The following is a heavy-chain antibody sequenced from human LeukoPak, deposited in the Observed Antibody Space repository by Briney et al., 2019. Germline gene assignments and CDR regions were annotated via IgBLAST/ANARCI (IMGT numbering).Heavy chain of an antibody. D-gene: IGHD5-24*01. CDR3: AREGEMATAEYFQH. V-gene: IGHV3-74*01. CDR1: GFIFKNFV. CDR2: VNDDGRST. Sequence: GGSLRLSCAAYGFIFKNFVMHWVRQAPGKGLVWVSRVNDDGRSTHYADYAKGRFTVSRDNAKNSLYLQLNSLRAEDTAVYYCAREGEMATAEYFQHWGQGTLVTVSS. J-gene: IGHJ1*01.